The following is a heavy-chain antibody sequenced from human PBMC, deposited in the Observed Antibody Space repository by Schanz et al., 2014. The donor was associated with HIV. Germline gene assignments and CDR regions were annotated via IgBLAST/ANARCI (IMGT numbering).Heavy chain of an antibody. CDR3: AKDRGGGSGMVTNYYYGMDV. Sequence: EVQLVESGGGLVQRGGSLRLSCVASGFTFSHYWMSWVRQAPGKGLEWVANIKGDGTEKNLVDSVKGRFTISRDNAKNSLYLQMNNLRTEDTALYYCAKDRGGGSGMVTNYYYGMDVWGQGTTVTVSS. CDR2: IKGDGTEK. D-gene: IGHD5-18*01. V-gene: IGHV3-7*03. CDR1: GFTFSHYW. J-gene: IGHJ6*02.